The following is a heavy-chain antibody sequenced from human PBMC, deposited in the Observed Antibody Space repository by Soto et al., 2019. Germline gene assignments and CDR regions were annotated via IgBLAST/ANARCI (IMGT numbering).Heavy chain of an antibody. CDR2: IGTNGETT. V-gene: IGHV3-23*01. J-gene: IGHJ4*02. CDR3: AALANRANVGDF. Sequence: EVQLLESGGGLVQPGGSLRLSCAASGFTFSTYAMSWVRQAPGKGLYWVSTIGTNGETTYYADSVKGRFTISRDNPKNTLYLQVSSLRVEDTAIYSCAALANRANVGDFWGQGTLVTVSS. CDR1: GFTFSTYA. D-gene: IGHD2-8*01.